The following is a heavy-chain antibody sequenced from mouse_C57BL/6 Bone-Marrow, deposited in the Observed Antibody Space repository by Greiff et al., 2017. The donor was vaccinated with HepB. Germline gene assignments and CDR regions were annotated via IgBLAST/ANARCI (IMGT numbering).Heavy chain of an antibody. Sequence: VQLQQPGAELVRPGPSVKLSCTASGYTFTSYWMHWVKQSPGQGLEWIGVIDPSDSYTNYKQKFKGKAPLTVDTSTSTAYMQLSRQTSEDSAVYYYERGYYYSSSGFAYWGQGTLVTVSA. J-gene: IGHJ3*01. V-gene: IGHV1-59*01. CDR3: ERGYYYSSSGFAY. CDR1: GYTFTSYW. D-gene: IGHD1-1*01. CDR2: IDPSDSYT.